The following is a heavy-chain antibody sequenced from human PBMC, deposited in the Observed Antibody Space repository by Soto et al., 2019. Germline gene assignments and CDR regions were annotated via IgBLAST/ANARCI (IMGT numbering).Heavy chain of an antibody. D-gene: IGHD3-10*01. V-gene: IGHV4-31*03. CDR2: IYYSGST. J-gene: IGHJ6*02. CDR3: ARANVLLWFGELSDYYGMDV. CDR1: GGSISSGGYY. Sequence: SETLSLTCTVSGGSISSGGYYWSWIRQHPGKGLEWIGYIYYSGSTYYNPSLKSRVTISVDTSKNQFSLKLSSVTAADTAVYYCARANVLLWFGELSDYYGMDVWGQGTTVTVSS.